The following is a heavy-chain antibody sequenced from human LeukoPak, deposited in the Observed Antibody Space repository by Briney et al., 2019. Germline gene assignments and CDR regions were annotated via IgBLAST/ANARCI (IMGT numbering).Heavy chain of an antibody. V-gene: IGHV1-2*06. CDR1: GYTSTGYY. Sequence: ASVKVSCKASGYTSTGYYMHWVRQAPGQGLEWMGRINPNSGGTNYAQKFQGRVTMTRDTSISTAYMELSRLRSDDTAVYYCARKLGMMGGSFDYWGQGTLVTVSS. J-gene: IGHJ4*02. D-gene: IGHD3-16*01. CDR3: ARKLGMMGGSFDY. CDR2: INPNSGGT.